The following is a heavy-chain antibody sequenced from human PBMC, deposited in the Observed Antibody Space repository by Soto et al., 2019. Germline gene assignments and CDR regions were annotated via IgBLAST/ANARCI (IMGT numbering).Heavy chain of an antibody. J-gene: IGHJ6*02. Sequence: LRLSCAASGFTFSSYAMHWVRQAPVKGLEWVAVISYDGSNKYYADSVKGRFTISRDNSKNTLYLQMNSLRAEDTAVYYCARDLGKTIFGVVIIPYPTDYYYYGMDVWGQGTTVTVSS. V-gene: IGHV3-30-3*01. CDR3: ARDLGKTIFGVVIIPYPTDYYYYGMDV. CDR2: ISYDGSNK. D-gene: IGHD3-3*01. CDR1: GFTFSSYA.